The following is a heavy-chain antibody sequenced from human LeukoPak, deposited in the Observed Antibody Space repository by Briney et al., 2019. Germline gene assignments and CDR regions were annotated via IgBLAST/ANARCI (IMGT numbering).Heavy chain of an antibody. Sequence: GGSLRLSCAASALPVSSNYMSWVRQPPGMGLEWVSVVYVDGSTYYADSVKGRFTISRDNSKNTLYLQMNSLRADDTAVYYCARDVSHRHLDYWGQRTLVTVSS. V-gene: IGHV3-66*01. CDR2: VYVDGST. D-gene: IGHD2/OR15-2a*01. J-gene: IGHJ4*02. CDR1: ALPVSSNY. CDR3: ARDVSHRHLDY.